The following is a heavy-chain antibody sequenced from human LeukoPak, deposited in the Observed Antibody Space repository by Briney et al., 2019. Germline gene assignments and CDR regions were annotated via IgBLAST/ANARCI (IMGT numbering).Heavy chain of an antibody. Sequence: SQTLSLTCAVSGGSLSNGGYSWSWIRQPPGKGLEWIGLIYHSGTTHYNPSLKSRLTFSLGKSKNQFSLKLTAMTAADTALYYCARNYYGSGAFYVHNWGQGILVTVSA. J-gene: IGHJ4*02. V-gene: IGHV4-30-2*01. D-gene: IGHD3-10*01. CDR3: ARNYYGSGAFYVHN. CDR2: IYHSGTT. CDR1: GGSLSNGGYS.